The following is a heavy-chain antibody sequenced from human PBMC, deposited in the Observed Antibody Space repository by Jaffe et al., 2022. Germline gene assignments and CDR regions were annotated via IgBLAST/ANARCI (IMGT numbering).Heavy chain of an antibody. CDR3: ARLSGRYSRWRNWFDP. D-gene: IGHD6-13*01. CDR1: GFTVSSNY. J-gene: IGHJ5*02. V-gene: IGHV3-53*04. CDR2: IYSGGST. Sequence: EVQLVESGGGLVQPGGSLRLSCAASGFTVSSNYMSWVRQAPGKGLEWVSVIYSGGSTYYADSVKGRFTISRHNSKNTLYLQMNSLRAEDTAVYYCARLSGRYSRWRNWFDPWGQGTLVTVSS.